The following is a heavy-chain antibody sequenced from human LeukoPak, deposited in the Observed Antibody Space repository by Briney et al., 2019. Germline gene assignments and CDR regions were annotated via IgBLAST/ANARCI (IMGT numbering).Heavy chain of an antibody. CDR3: ARGIYWFDP. CDR2: ISYDGSNK. Sequence: GGSLRLSCAASGFTFSSYAMHWVRQAPGKVLEWVAVISYDGSNKYYADSVKGRFTISRDNSKNTLYLQMNTLRAEDTAVYYCARGIYWFDPWGQGTLVTVSS. J-gene: IGHJ5*02. CDR1: GFTFSSYA. D-gene: IGHD2-15*01. V-gene: IGHV3-30*04.